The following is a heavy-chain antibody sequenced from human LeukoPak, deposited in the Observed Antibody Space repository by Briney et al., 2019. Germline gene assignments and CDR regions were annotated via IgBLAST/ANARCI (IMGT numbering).Heavy chain of an antibody. Sequence: SETLSLTCTVSGGSISSYYWSWIRQPPGKGLEWIGFIFYSGTTNYNPSLKSRVTISVDTSKNQFSLKLSSVTAADTAVYYCARRRSLVRGVIITRWFDPWGQGTLVTVSS. D-gene: IGHD3-10*01. CDR3: ARRRSLVRGVIITRWFDP. J-gene: IGHJ5*02. CDR1: GGSISSYY. V-gene: IGHV4-59*01. CDR2: IFYSGTT.